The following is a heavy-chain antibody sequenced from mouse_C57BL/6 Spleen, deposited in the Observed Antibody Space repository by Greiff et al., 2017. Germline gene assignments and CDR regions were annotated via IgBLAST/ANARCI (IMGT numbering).Heavy chain of an antibody. Sequence: QVQLQQSGAELMKPGASVKLSCKATGYTFTGYWIEWVQQRPGNGLEWIGEILPGSGSTYYHEKFKGKATFTADTSSNTAYMQLSSLTTEDSASYYCERSGYSSSWDYSMDYWGQGTSVTVSS. CDR2: ILPGSGST. V-gene: IGHV1-9*01. CDR3: ERSGYSSSWDYSMDY. J-gene: IGHJ4*01. CDR1: GYTFTGYW. D-gene: IGHD1-1*01.